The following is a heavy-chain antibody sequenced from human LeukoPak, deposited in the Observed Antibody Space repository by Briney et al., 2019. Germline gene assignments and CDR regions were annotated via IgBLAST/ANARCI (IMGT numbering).Heavy chain of an antibody. CDR3: ARDRRDGAFDI. J-gene: IGHJ3*02. CDR1: GFTFSSYD. CDR2: IGTAGDT. Sequence: SGGSLRLSCAASGFTFSSYDMHWGRQATGKGLEWVSAIGTAGDTYYPGSVKGRFTISRENAKNSLYLQMNSLRAGDTAVYYCARDRRDGAFDIWGQGTMVTVSS. V-gene: IGHV3-13*01. D-gene: IGHD5-24*01.